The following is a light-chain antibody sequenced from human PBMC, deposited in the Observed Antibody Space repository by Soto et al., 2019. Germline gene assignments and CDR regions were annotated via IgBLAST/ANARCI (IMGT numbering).Light chain of an antibody. Sequence: AIQMTQSPSSLSASVGDRVTITCRASQSIRSGLAWYQQKPGKAPTLLIYDASTLQSGVPSRFSGSRSGTEFTLTVSSLQPEDFATYYCQQYHTDSWTFGQGTKVDIK. V-gene: IGKV1-6*01. CDR2: DAS. CDR1: QSIRSG. CDR3: QQYHTDSWT. J-gene: IGKJ1*01.